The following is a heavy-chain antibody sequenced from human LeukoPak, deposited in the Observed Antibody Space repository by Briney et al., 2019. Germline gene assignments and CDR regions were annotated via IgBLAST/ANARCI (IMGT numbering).Heavy chain of an antibody. V-gene: IGHV3-7*01. CDR2: IKPDGSER. CDR1: GFTFSDYW. J-gene: IGHJ4*02. D-gene: IGHD2-8*02. CDR3: ASYLYWWSDLGY. Sequence: PGGSLRLSCAASGFTFSDYWMTWVRQAPGKGLEWVANIKPDGSERYHVDSVKGRFTISRDSAKNSLYLQMNSLRVEDTAVYHCASYLYWWSDLGYWGQGALVTVSA.